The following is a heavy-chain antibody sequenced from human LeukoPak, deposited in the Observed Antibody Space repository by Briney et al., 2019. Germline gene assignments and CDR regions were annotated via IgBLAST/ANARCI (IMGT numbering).Heavy chain of an antibody. J-gene: IGHJ4*02. CDR1: GYTLTELS. CDR2: FDPEDGET. Sequence: ASVKVSCKVSGYTLTELSMHWVRQAPGKGLEWMGGFDPEDGETIYAQKFQGRVTMTKDTSTDTAYMELSILRPDATAVYYCARGKLSEQQLIHWGQGTLVTVSS. V-gene: IGHV1-24*01. D-gene: IGHD6-13*01. CDR3: ARGKLSEQQLIH.